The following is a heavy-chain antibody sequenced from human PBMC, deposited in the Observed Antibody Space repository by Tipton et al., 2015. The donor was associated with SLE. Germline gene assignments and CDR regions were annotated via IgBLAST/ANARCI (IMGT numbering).Heavy chain of an antibody. J-gene: IGHJ4*02. Sequence: QSGPEVKKPGSSVKVSCKASGYSFTGYFMHWVRQAPGQGLEWIGRINPSTGVTNYARKFQGRVTVTRDTSISTVYMELSSLRSEDTAVYYCATGRITMVQGVHDYWGQGTLVTVSS. CDR3: ATGRITMVQGVHDY. CDR1: GYSFTGYF. D-gene: IGHD3-10*01. CDR2: INPSTGVT. V-gene: IGHV1-2*06.